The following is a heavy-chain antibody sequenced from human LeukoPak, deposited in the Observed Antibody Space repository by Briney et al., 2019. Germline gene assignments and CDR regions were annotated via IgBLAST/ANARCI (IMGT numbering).Heavy chain of an antibody. J-gene: IGHJ4*02. V-gene: IGHV4-4*07. CDR3: AKADAVASVTIFGVVMIDY. CDR1: GGSISSYY. D-gene: IGHD3-3*01. CDR2: IYTSGST. Sequence: SETLSLTCTVSGGSISSYYWSWIRQPAGKGLEWIGRIYTSGSTNYNPSLKSRVTMSVDTSKNQFSLKLSSVTAADTAVYYCAKADAVASVTIFGVVMIDYWGQGTLVTVSS.